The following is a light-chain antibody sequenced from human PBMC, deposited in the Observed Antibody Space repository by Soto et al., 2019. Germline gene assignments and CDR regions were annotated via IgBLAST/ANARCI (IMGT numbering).Light chain of an antibody. Sequence: DIQMTQSPSTLSASVGDRVTITCRASQSIDSWLAWYQQKPGKAPKLLIYKASSLQGGVPSRFSGSGSGTDFTLTISSLQPEDFATYYCLQDYSYPRTFGQGTKVDIK. CDR2: KAS. CDR3: LQDYSYPRT. J-gene: IGKJ1*01. V-gene: IGKV1-5*03. CDR1: QSIDSW.